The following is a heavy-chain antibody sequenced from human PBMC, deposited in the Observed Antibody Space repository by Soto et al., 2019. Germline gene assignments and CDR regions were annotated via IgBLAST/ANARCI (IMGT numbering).Heavy chain of an antibody. V-gene: IGHV3-23*01. D-gene: IGHD6-6*01. Sequence: VGSLRLSCAASGFTFSSYAMSWVRQAPGKGLEWVSAISGSGGSTYYADSVKGRFTISRDNSKNTLYLQMNSLRAEDTAVYYCAKMAPPYSSSSYYYYYGMDVWGQGTTVTVSS. J-gene: IGHJ6*01. CDR3: AKMAPPYSSSSYYYYYGMDV. CDR1: GFTFSSYA. CDR2: ISGSGGST.